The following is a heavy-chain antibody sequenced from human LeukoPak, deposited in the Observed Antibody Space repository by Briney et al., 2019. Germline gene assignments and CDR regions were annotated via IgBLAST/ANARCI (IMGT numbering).Heavy chain of an antibody. Sequence: SQTLSLTCTVSGGSISSGSYYWSWIRQPAGKGLEWIGRIYTSGSTNYNPSLKSRVTISVDTSKNQFSLKLSSVTAADTAVYYCARGLGRVWFGTPGYWGQGTLVTVSS. CDR1: GGSISSGSYY. CDR3: ARGLGRVWFGTPGY. J-gene: IGHJ4*02. CDR2: IYTSGST. D-gene: IGHD3-10*01. V-gene: IGHV4-61*02.